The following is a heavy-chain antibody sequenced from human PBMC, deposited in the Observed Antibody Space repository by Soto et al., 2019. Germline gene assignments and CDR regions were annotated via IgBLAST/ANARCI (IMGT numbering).Heavy chain of an antibody. CDR1: GYTFTSYG. J-gene: IGHJ4*02. CDR3: AGIGGGGGY. Sequence: QVQLVQSGAEVKKPGASVKVSCKASGYTFTSYGISWVRQAPGQGLEWMGWISAYNGNTNYAQKLQGRVTMTTDTSTGKAYRGVRSRGSDDTAVYYCAGIGGGGGYWGQGTLVTVSS. V-gene: IGHV1-18*01. D-gene: IGHD3-16*01. CDR2: ISAYNGNT.